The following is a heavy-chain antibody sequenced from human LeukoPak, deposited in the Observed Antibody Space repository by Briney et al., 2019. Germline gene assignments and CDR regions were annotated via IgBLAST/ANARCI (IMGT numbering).Heavy chain of an antibody. CDR3: ARDSGRREDY. J-gene: IGHJ4*02. Sequence: GGSLRLSCAASGFTFSSYWMTWVRQAPGKVLAWVANINQDGSGKYYVDSVKGRFTISRDNAKNSLYLQMNSLRAEDTAVYYCARDSGRREDYWGQGTLVTVSS. CDR1: GFTFSSYW. V-gene: IGHV3-7*01. CDR2: INQDGSGK. D-gene: IGHD1-26*01.